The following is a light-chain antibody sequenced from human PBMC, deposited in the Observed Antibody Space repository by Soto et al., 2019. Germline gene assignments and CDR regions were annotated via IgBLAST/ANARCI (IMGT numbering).Light chain of an antibody. CDR1: QSIHTS. V-gene: IGKV3-11*01. CDR2: DST. Sequence: VLSQSPATLSLYQGERATLSCRASQSIHTSLAWDQQKPGQPPRLVVYDSTLRANGVPDRFGGSRSGTEFTLTINNLEPEDFAVYYCQQRNVWPPITFGQGTRLEI. CDR3: QQRNVWPPIT. J-gene: IGKJ5*01.